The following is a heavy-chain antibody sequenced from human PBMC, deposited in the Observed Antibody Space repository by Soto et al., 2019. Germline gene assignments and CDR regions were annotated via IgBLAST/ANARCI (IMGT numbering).Heavy chain of an antibody. J-gene: IGHJ4*02. V-gene: IGHV4-61*01. D-gene: IGHD4-4*01. Sequence: SETLSLTCTVSGGSVSGDINFWIWIRQPPGKGLEWIGYIYYSGPTRYNPSLEGRVTISIDSSKNQVSLNLTSVTAADTAVYYCARGYSHYAHWGRGTLVTVSS. CDR3: ARGYSHYAH. CDR2: IYYSGPT. CDR1: GGSVSGDINF.